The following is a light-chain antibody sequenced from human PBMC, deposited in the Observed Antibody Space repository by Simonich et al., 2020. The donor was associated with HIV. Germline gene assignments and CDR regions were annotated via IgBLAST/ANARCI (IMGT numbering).Light chain of an antibody. J-gene: IGKJ4*01. CDR3: QQYNNWPLT. CDR1: QRLSTK. V-gene: IGKV3-15*01. Sequence: EIVMTQSPATLSVSPGERATLPCRPSQRLSTKLAWYQQKPGQAPILLIYGASTRATGIPVRFSGSGSGTEFTLTISSMQSEDFAVYYCQQYNNWPLTFGGGTRVEI. CDR2: GAS.